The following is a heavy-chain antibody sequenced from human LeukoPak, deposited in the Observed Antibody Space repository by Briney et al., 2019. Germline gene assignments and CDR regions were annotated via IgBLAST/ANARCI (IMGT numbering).Heavy chain of an antibody. V-gene: IGHV4-59*01. CDR3: ATVGYCSSTSCYQDHNWFVP. CDR1: GGSISSYY. CDR2: IYYSGST. D-gene: IGHD2-2*01. Sequence: SSETLSLTCTVSGGSISSYYWSWIRQPPGKGLEWIGYIYYSGSTNYNPSLKSRVTISVDTSKNQFSLKLSSVTAADTAVYYCATVGYCSSTSCYQDHNWFVPWGQGTLVTVSS. J-gene: IGHJ5*02.